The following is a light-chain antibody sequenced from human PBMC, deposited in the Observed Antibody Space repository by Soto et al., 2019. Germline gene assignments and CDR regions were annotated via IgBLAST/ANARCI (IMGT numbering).Light chain of an antibody. V-gene: IGKV3-20*01. CDR1: QRVSSSY. J-gene: IGKJ1*01. CDR3: QQYGSLWT. CDR2: GAS. Sequence: EIVLTQSPGTLSLSPGERATLSCRASQRVSSSYLAWYQQKPGQAPRLLIYGASSRATGIPDRFSGSGSGTDFTLTISRLEPEDFAVYYCQQYGSLWTFGQGTKVDI.